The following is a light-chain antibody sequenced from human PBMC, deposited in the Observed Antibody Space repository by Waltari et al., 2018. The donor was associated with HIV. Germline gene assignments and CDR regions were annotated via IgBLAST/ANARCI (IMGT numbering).Light chain of an antibody. V-gene: IGLV3-1*01. CDR2: QDS. CDR1: KLGDKY. CDR3: QAWDSSTAV. J-gene: IGLJ2*01. Sequence: SYELTQPPSVSVSPGQTASITSSGDKLGDKYACWYQQKPGQSPVVVIYQDSKRPSGIPERFSGSNSGNTATLTISGTQAMDEADYYCQAWDSSTAVFGGGTKLTVL.